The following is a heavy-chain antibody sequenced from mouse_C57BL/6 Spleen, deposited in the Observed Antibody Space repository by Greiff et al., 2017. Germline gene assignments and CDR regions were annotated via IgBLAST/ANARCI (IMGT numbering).Heavy chain of an antibody. CDR2: INPNNGGT. CDR1: GYTFTDYY. J-gene: IGHJ4*01. V-gene: IGHV1-26*01. Sequence: EVQLQQSGPELVKPGASVKISCKASGYTFTDYYMNWVKQSHGKSLEWIGDINPNNGGTSYNQKFKGKATLTVDKSSSTAYMELRSLTSEDSAVYYCARRIYYDYDVGYAMDYWGQGTSVTVSS. D-gene: IGHD2-4*01. CDR3: ARRIYYDYDVGYAMDY.